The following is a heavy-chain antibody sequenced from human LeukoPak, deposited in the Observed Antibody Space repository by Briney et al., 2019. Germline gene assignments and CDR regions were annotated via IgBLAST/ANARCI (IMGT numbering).Heavy chain of an antibody. Sequence: PSETLSRTCTVSGGSVSSGSYYWSWIRQPPGKGLEWIGYIYYSGSTNYNPSLKSRVTISVDTSKNQFSLKLSSVTAADTAVYYCARGRVVVPAPDDYWGQGTLVTVSS. J-gene: IGHJ4*02. CDR2: IYYSGST. CDR1: GGSVSSGSYY. CDR3: ARGRVVVPAPDDY. D-gene: IGHD2-2*01. V-gene: IGHV4-61*01.